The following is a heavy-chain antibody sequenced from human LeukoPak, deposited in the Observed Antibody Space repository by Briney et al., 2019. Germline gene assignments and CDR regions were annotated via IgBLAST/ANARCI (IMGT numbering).Heavy chain of an antibody. CDR3: AKGRYTPDP. D-gene: IGHD5-18*01. CDR2: ISYDGNNK. CDR1: GFTFSSYD. V-gene: IGHV3-30*18. Sequence: GGSLRLSCAASGFTFSSYDMHWVRQAPGKGLEWVAVISYDGNNKYYADSVKGRFTISRDNSKNTQYLQMNSLTAEDTAVYYCAKGRYTPDPWGQGTLVIVSS. J-gene: IGHJ5*02.